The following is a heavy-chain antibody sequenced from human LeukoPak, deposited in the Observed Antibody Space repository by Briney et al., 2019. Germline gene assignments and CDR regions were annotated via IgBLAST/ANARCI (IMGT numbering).Heavy chain of an antibody. CDR2: IKQDGSEK. V-gene: IGHV3-7*01. D-gene: IGHD3-22*01. CDR3: ARDLAFYDSSGRRYNWFDP. J-gene: IGHJ5*02. CDR1: GFTFSSYW. Sequence: GGSLRLSCAASGFTFSSYWMHWVRQAPGKGLVWVANIKQDGSEKHYVDSVKGRFTISRDNAKNSLYLQMNSLRAEDTAVYYCARDLAFYDSSGRRYNWFDPWGQGTLVTVSS.